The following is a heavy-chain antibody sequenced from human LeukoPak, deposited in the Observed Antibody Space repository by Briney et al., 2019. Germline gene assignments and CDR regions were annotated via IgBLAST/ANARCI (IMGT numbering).Heavy chain of an antibody. Sequence: GGSLRLSCAASGFTFSSYEMNWVRQAPGKGLEWVSAISGSGGSTYYADSVKGRFTISRDNSKNTLYLQMNSLRAEDTAVYYCVRDRYYSLDYWGQGTLVTVSS. V-gene: IGHV3-23*01. J-gene: IGHJ4*02. D-gene: IGHD3-10*01. CDR2: ISGSGGST. CDR1: GFTFSSYE. CDR3: VRDRYYSLDY.